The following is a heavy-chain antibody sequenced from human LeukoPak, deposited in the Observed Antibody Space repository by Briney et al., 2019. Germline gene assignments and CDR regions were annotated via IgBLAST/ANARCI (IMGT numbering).Heavy chain of an antibody. D-gene: IGHD3-3*02. CDR1: GIHVSSNY. Sequence: PGGSLRLSCATSGIHVSSNYMSWGRQAPGKGLEWVSVLYSSGSSDRTYYADSVKGRFTISRDNSKNTLYLQMNSLRAEDTAVYYCARDRRALDAFDIWGQGTMLTVSS. CDR2: LYSSGSSDRT. J-gene: IGHJ3*02. CDR3: ARDRRALDAFDI. V-gene: IGHV3-53*01.